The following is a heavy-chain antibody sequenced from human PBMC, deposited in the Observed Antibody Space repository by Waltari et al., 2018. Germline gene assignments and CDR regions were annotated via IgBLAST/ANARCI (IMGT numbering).Heavy chain of an antibody. D-gene: IGHD3-22*01. V-gene: IGHV1-69*14. Sequence: QVQLVQSGAEVKKPGSSVKVSCKASGGTFSSYAISWVRQAPGQGLEWMGGINPIFGTANYAQKFQGRVTITADKSTSTAYMELSSLRSEDTAVYYCARALPLYYDSSGYYYQGYFDYWGQGTLVTVSS. CDR2: INPIFGTA. CDR1: GGTFSSYA. J-gene: IGHJ4*02. CDR3: ARALPLYYDSSGYYYQGYFDY.